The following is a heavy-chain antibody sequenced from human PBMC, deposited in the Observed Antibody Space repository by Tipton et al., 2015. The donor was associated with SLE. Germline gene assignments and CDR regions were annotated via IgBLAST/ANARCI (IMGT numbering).Heavy chain of an antibody. CDR2: VNWNGDTT. D-gene: IGHD2-2*01. CDR1: GITFDDHG. Sequence: VQLVQSGGGVVRPGGSLRLACVASGITFDDHGMGWVRQAPGKGLEWVSGVNWNGDTTAYADSVKGRFTISRDNAKKSLYLQMNSLRVEDTALYYCVRVGYCDSISCLMGHYNYYMDVWGKGTTVSVPS. J-gene: IGHJ6*03. V-gene: IGHV3-20*04. CDR3: VRVGYCDSISCLMGHYNYYMDV.